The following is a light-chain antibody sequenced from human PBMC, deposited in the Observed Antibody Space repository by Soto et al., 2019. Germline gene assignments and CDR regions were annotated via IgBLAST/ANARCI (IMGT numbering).Light chain of an antibody. CDR2: DVS. CDR3: SSYTSSSTLVV. Sequence: QSALTQPDSVSGSPGQSITISCTGTSSDVGGYNYVSWYQQHPGKAPKLMISDVSNRPSGVSNRFSGSKSGNTASLTISGLQADDEDDYYCSSYTSSSTLVVFGGGTKLTVL. CDR1: SSDVGGYNY. J-gene: IGLJ2*01. V-gene: IGLV2-14*01.